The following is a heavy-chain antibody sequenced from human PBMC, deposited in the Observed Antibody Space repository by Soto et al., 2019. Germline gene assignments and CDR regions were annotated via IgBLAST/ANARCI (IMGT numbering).Heavy chain of an antibody. D-gene: IGHD3-9*01. CDR1: GYSFTSYW. J-gene: IGHJ6*02. Sequence: GESLKISCKGSGYSFTSYWIGWVRQMPGKGLEWMGIIYPGDSDTRYSPSFQGQVTISADKSISTAYLQWSSLKASDTAMYYCATGRTGYYDYYYGMDVWGQGTTVTVSS. CDR2: IYPGDSDT. CDR3: ATGRTGYYDYYYGMDV. V-gene: IGHV5-51*01.